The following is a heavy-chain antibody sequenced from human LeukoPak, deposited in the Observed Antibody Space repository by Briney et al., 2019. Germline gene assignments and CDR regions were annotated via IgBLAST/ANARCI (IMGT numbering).Heavy chain of an antibody. V-gene: IGHV3-11*01. J-gene: IGHJ4*02. CDR2: ISSSGSTI. CDR3: AKPTADYYDSSGFPR. Sequence: PGGSLRLSCAASGFTFSDYYMSWIRQVPGKGLEWVSYISSSGSTIYYADSVKGRFTISRDNAKNSLYLQMNSLRAEDTAVYYCAKPTADYYDSSGFPRWGQGTLVTVSS. D-gene: IGHD3-22*01. CDR1: GFTFSDYY.